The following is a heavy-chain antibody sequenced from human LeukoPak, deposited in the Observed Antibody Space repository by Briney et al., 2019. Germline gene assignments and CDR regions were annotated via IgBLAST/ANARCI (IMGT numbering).Heavy chain of an antibody. J-gene: IGHJ4*02. D-gene: IGHD2-15*01. CDR3: ASSPRGYCSGGSCYSLDY. Sequence: GASVKVSCKASGYTLTGYYMHWVRQAPGEGLEWMGRINPNSGGTNYAQKFQGRVTMTRDTSISTAYLELSRLRSDDTAVYYCASSPRGYCSGGSCYSLDYWGQGTLVTVSS. CDR1: GYTLTGYY. CDR2: INPNSGGT. V-gene: IGHV1-2*06.